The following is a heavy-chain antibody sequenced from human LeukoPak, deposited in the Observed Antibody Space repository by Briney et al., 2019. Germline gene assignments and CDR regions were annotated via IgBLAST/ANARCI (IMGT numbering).Heavy chain of an antibody. CDR2: IRTST. Sequence: PGGSLRHSCATSGSPFTDSPMNWVRQAPGKGLEWVSNIRTSTEGTNYAIYADSVKGRVTFSRDDAKNTLYLHMHSLRDDDTAVYYCARDQRYAFDYWGRGILVTVSS. CDR1: GSPFTDSP. J-gene: IGHJ4*02. CDR3: ARDQRYAFDY. D-gene: IGHD3-9*01. V-gene: IGHV3-11*05.